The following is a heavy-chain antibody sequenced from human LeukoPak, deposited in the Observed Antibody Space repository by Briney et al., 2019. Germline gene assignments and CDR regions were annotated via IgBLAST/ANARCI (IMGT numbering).Heavy chain of an antibody. J-gene: IGHJ3*02. V-gene: IGHV3-48*01. CDR3: ARDRYYYAGTDAFDI. Sequence: PGGSLRLSCAASGFTFSSYSMNWVRQAPGKGLEWVSYISSSSSTIYYADSVKGRFTISRDNAKNSLYLQMNSLRAEDTAVYYCARDRYYYAGTDAFDIWGQGTMVTVSS. CDR1: GFTFSSYS. CDR2: ISSSSSTI. D-gene: IGHD3-10*01.